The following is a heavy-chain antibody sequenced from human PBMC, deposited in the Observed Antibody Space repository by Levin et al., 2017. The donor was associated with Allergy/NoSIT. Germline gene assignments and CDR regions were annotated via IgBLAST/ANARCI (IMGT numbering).Heavy chain of an antibody. Sequence: SETLSLTCAVYGGSFSDYNWSWIRQPPGKGLQWIGEINHSGSTNYTPSLKSRVTILVDTSKNQNSLKLSSATAADTAVYYCARVRVSLTGYYRGSQASYYYGMDVWGQGTTVTVSS. CDR2: INHSGST. CDR1: GGSFSDYN. V-gene: IGHV4-34*01. D-gene: IGHD3-9*01. J-gene: IGHJ6*02. CDR3: ARVRVSLTGYYRGSQASYYYGMDV.